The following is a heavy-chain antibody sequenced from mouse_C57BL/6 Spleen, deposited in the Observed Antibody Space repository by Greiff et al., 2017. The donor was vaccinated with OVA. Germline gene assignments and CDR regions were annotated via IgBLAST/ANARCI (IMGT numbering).Heavy chain of an antibody. CDR1: GYTFTEYT. CDR3: ARHEGGDYDGYYYAMDY. CDR2: FYPGSGSI. V-gene: IGHV1-62-2*01. D-gene: IGHD2-4*01. J-gene: IGHJ4*01. Sequence: VKLVESGAELVKPGASVKLSCKASGYTFTEYTIHWVKQRSGQGLEWIGWFYPGSGSIKYNEKFKDKATLTADKSSSTVYMELSRLTSEDSAVYFCARHEGGDYDGYYYAMDYWGQGTSVTVSS.